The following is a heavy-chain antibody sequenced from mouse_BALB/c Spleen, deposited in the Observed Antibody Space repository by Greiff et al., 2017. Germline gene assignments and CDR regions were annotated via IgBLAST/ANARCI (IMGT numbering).Heavy chain of an antibody. J-gene: IGHJ1*01. D-gene: IGHD2-1*01. V-gene: IGHV5-6-5*01. CDR1: GFTFSSYA. CDR2: ISSGGSS. Sequence: EVQLVESGGGLVKPGGSLKLSCAASGFTFSSYAMSWVRQTPEKRLEWVASISSGGSSSYSDSVKGRFTISRDNARTILYLQMSSLRSEDTSMYYCARVDGNYEGWYFDVWGAGTTVTVSS. CDR3: ARVDGNYEGWYFDV.